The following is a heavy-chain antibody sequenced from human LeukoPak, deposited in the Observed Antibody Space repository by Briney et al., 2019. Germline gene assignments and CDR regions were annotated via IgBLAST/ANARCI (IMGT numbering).Heavy chain of an antibody. D-gene: IGHD2-2*01. Sequence: SGGPLRLSCAAYGFTFSNYGMHWVRQAPGKGLEWVAIIWYDGSKKYYADSVKGRFTISRDDSKNTLYLQMNSLRAEDTAVYYCARDYCSETSCFDYWGQGTLVTVSS. CDR1: GFTFSNYG. V-gene: IGHV3-33*01. CDR3: ARDYCSETSCFDY. J-gene: IGHJ4*02. CDR2: IWYDGSKK.